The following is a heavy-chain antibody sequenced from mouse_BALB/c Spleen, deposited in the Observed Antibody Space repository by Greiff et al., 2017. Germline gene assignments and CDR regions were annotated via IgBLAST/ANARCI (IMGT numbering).Heavy chain of an antibody. Sequence: EVKLQESGAELVKPGASVKLSCTASGFNIKDTYMHWVKQRPEQGLEWIGRIDPANGNTKYDPKFQGKATITADTSSNTAYLQLSSLTSEDTAVYYCARGGSSYDYAMDYWGQGTSVTVSS. CDR2: IDPANGNT. V-gene: IGHV14-3*02. CDR1: GFNIKDTY. CDR3: ARGGSSYDYAMDY. D-gene: IGHD1-1*01. J-gene: IGHJ4*01.